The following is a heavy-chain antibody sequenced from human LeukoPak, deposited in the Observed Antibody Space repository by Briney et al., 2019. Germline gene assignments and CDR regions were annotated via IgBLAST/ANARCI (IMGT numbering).Heavy chain of an antibody. V-gene: IGHV4-30-2*01. CDR1: GGSLSSGGYS. CDR3: ARGYCSSTSCYLDV. CDR2: IYHSGST. J-gene: IGHJ6*02. D-gene: IGHD2-2*01. Sequence: SETLSLTCAVSGGSLSSGGYSWSWIRQPPGKGLEWIGYIYHSGSTYYNPSLKSRVTISVDRSKNQFSLKLSSVTAADTAVYYCARGYCSSTSCYLDVWGRGTTVTVSS.